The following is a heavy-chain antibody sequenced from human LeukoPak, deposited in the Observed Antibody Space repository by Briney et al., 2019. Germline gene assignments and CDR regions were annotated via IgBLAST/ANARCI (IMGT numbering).Heavy chain of an antibody. CDR3: ARDCYCSGA. CDR2: IKEDGSEK. V-gene: IGHV3-7*03. D-gene: IGHD2-15*01. J-gene: IGHJ5*02. CDR1: GFTFSNYW. Sequence: GGSLGLSCAASGFTFSNYWMSWVRQAPGKGLEWVANIKEDGSEKHHADSVKGRFTISRDNAKNPLYLQMNSLRAEDTAVYYCARDCYCSGAWGQGTLVTVSS.